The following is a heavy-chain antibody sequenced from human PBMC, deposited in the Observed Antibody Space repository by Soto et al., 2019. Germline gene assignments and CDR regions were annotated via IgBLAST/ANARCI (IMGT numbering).Heavy chain of an antibody. J-gene: IGHJ5*02. CDR1: GFTFSSYG. CDR2: IWYNESNK. CDR3: ARDGLATNRYGINWFDP. D-gene: IGHD2-2*01. V-gene: IGHV3-33*01. Sequence: GGSLRLSCAASGFTFSSYGMHWVRQAPGKGLERVAVIWYNESNKFKAHACKGRFTISRDNSQNTRYLQMNSLTAEDTAVYYCARDGLATNRYGINWFDPWGQGTLVTVSS.